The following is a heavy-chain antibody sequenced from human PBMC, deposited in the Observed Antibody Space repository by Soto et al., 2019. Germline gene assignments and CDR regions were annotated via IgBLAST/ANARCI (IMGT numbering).Heavy chain of an antibody. CDR2: IYHSGST. CDR3: ARARQYYDSEFDP. V-gene: IGHV4-30-2*01. Sequence: PSETLSLTCAVSGGSISSGGYSWSWIRHPPGKGLEWIGYIYHSGSTYYNPSLKSRVTISVDRSENQFSLKMTSVTAADTAVYYCARARQYYDSEFDPWGQGTLVTVSS. J-gene: IGHJ5*02. CDR1: GGSISSGGYS. D-gene: IGHD3-22*01.